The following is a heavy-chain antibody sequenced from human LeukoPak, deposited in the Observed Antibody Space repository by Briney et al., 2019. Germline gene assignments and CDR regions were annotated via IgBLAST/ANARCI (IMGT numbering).Heavy chain of an antibody. CDR2: IYYSGST. J-gene: IGHJ6*02. Sequence: SETLSLTCTVSGGSVSSGNYYWSWIRQPPGKGLEWIGYIYYSGSTNYNPSLKSRVTISVDTSKNQFSLKLSSVTAADTAVYYCASFGGSYGAFWGQGTTVTVSS. D-gene: IGHD4-17*01. V-gene: IGHV4-61*01. CDR3: ASFGGSYGAF. CDR1: GGSVSSGNYY.